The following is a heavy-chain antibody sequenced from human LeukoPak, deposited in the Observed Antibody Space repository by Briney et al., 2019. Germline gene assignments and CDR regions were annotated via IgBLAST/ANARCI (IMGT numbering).Heavy chain of an antibody. CDR2: ISGSGVST. Sequence: GGSLRLSCAASGFTFSSYAMSWVRQAPGKGLEWVSAISGSGVSTYYADSVKGRFTISRDNSKNTLYLQMNSLRAEDTAVYYCAKPAISSSGWYYGYWGQGNLVTVSS. D-gene: IGHD6-19*01. CDR1: GFTFSSYA. V-gene: IGHV3-23*01. J-gene: IGHJ4*02. CDR3: AKPAISSSGWYYGY.